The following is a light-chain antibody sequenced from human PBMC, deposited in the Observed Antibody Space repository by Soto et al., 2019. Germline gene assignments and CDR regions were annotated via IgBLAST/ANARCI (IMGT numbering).Light chain of an antibody. J-gene: IGKJ1*01. V-gene: IGKV1-27*01. CDR3: LKYTKDCPGT. Sequence: DIQMTQSPSSLSASVGDRVTLTCRASQDISQYLAWYQQRPGKVPKLLIYYASTLQSGVPSRFSGSGSGTEFTLTISSLQPEYVATYYCLKYTKDCPGTCGQGTKVEI. CDR2: YAS. CDR1: QDISQY.